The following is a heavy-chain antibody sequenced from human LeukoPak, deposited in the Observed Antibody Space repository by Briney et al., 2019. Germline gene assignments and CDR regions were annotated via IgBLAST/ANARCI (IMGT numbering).Heavy chain of an antibody. D-gene: IGHD1-14*01. CDR1: GNYW. J-gene: IGHJ5*02. CDR3: ARTDRKNWFDP. CDR2: INSDGSWT. V-gene: IGHV3-74*01. Sequence: GGSLRLSCAASGNYWMHWVRQVPGKGLVWVSHINSDGSWTSYADSVKGRFTISKDNAKNTVYLQMNSLRAEDTAVYYCARTDRKNWFDPWGQGTLVTVSS.